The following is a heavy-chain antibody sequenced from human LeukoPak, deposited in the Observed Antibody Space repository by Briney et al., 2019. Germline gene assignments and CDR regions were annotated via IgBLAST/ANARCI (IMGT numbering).Heavy chain of an antibody. Sequence: PSETLSLTCTVSGGSISSYYWSWIRQPPGKGLEWIGYIYYSGSTNYNPSLKSRVTILVDTSKNQFSLKLSSVTAADTAVYYCARSMVRGVIINWFDPWGQGTLVTVSS. D-gene: IGHD3-10*01. J-gene: IGHJ5*02. CDR2: IYYSGST. CDR3: ARSMVRGVIINWFDP. CDR1: GGSISSYY. V-gene: IGHV4-59*01.